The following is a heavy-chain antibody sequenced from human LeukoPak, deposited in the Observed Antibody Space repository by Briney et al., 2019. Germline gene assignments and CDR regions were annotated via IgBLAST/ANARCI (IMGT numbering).Heavy chain of an antibody. V-gene: IGHV4-59*13. CDR1: GASISSSY. CDR3: ARGNDYSNGFMWFDP. CDR2: IYDTGSS. J-gene: IGHJ5*02. D-gene: IGHD4-11*01. Sequence: PSETLSLTCAVSGASISSSYWNWIRQPPGKGLEWIGYIYDTGSSYYNPSLKSRVTLSVDTSRNQFSLKLTSVTAADTAVYFCARGNDYSNGFMWFDPWGQGTLVTVSS.